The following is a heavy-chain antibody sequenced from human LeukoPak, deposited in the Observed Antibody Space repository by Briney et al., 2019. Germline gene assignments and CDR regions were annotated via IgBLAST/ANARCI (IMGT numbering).Heavy chain of an antibody. J-gene: IGHJ3*02. CDR3: ARRLLAVSNTMVWGPADAFDI. V-gene: IGHV5-51*01. CDR2: TFTEEAET. CDR1: GYTFADYW. D-gene: IGHD3-10*01. Sequence: GEPWHISSKASGYTFADYWVGGVGHTPGKGLEWMGNTFTEEAETKNSTSFEGQVTIAVDESTSTAYLQWSSLKASDTAVYYCARRLLAVSNTMVWGPADAFDIWGQGTTVVVSS.